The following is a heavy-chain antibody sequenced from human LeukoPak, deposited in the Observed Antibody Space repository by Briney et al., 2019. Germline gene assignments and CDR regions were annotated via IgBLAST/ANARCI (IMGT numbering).Heavy chain of an antibody. CDR2: ITSSGDVV. CDR1: GFTFNHYE. CDR3: ARDYYGDEDFDY. D-gene: IGHD3-10*01. V-gene: IGHV3-48*03. Sequence: GGSLKLSLATSGFTFNHYELNWFRQAPGKGLKGISYITSSGDVVTYADPVKGRFTMSRDNAKNSVYLQMNSLRPEDTAVYYCARDYYGDEDFDYWGQGTLVTVSS. J-gene: IGHJ4*02.